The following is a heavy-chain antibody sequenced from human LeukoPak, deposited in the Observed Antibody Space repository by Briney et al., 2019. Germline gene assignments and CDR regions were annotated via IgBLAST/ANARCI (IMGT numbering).Heavy chain of an antibody. CDR3: ARVVAAAGRAIRWFDP. CDR2: IYYSGST. Sequence: SETLSLTCTVSGGSISSYYWSWIRQPPGKGLEWIGYIYYSGSTNYNPSLKSRVTISVDTSKNQFSLKLTSVTAADTAVYYCARVVAAAGRAIRWFDPWGQGTLVTVSS. CDR1: GGSISSYY. V-gene: IGHV4-59*01. J-gene: IGHJ5*02. D-gene: IGHD6-13*01.